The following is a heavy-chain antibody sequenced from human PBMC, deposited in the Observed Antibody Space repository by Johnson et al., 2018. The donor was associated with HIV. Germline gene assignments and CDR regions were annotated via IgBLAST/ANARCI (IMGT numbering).Heavy chain of an antibody. J-gene: IGHJ3*02. CDR3: ARGGGTMDYAFDI. Sequence: QVQVVESGGGVVQPGGSLRLTCAASGFTFSMSAMHWVRQAPGKGLEWVTFIHYDGSNKYYADSVQGRFTISRDNSKNTLYLQMNSLRAEDTAVYYCARGGGTMDYAFDIWGQGTMVIVS. D-gene: IGHD3-10*01. CDR2: IHYDGSNK. CDR1: GFTFSMSA. V-gene: IGHV3-30*02.